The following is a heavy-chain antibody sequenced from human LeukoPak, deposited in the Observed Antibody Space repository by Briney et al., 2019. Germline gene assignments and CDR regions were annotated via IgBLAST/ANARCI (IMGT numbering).Heavy chain of an antibody. D-gene: IGHD1-26*01. J-gene: IGHJ4*02. CDR2: ISTDGSRP. Sequence: GGSLRLSRAASGFTFSSHWMHWVRQAPGKGLVWVSGISTDGSRPRYADSVNGRFTISRDNAKNTLYLQMNSLRAEDTAVYFCVRDGQGSTPLDYWGQGTLVTVSS. CDR3: VRDGQGSTPLDY. CDR1: GFTFSSHW. V-gene: IGHV3-74*01.